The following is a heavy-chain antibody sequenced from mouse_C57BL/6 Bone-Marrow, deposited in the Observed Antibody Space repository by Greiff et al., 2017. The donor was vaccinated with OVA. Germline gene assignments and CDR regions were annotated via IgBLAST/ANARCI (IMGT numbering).Heavy chain of an antibody. D-gene: IGHD2-4*01. CDR2: ISDGGSYT. V-gene: IGHV5-4*01. CDR1: GFTFSSYA. Sequence: DVQLVESGGGLVKPGGSLKLSCAASGFTFSSYAMSWVRQTPEKRLEWVATISDGGSYTYYPDNVKGRFTISRDKAKNNRYLQMRHLKSEDTAMYDCARGESDYDYYYAMDYWGQGTSVTVSS. CDR3: ARGESDYDYYYAMDY. J-gene: IGHJ4*01.